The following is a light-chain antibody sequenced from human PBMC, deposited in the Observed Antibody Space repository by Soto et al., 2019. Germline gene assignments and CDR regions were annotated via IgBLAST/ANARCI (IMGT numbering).Light chain of an antibody. J-gene: IGLJ2*01. V-gene: IGLV4-69*01. Sequence: QLVLTQSPSASASLGASVKLTCTLSSGHSSYAIAWHQQQPEKGPRYLMKLNSDGSHNKGDGLPDRFSGSSSGAERYLTISSLQSEDEADYYCQTWGTGFSVVFGGGTKVTVL. CDR2: LNSDGSH. CDR3: QTWGTGFSVV. CDR1: SGHSSYA.